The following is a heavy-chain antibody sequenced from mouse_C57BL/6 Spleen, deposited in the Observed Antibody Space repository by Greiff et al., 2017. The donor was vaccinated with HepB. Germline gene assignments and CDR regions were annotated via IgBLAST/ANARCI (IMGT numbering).Heavy chain of an antibody. J-gene: IGHJ2*01. CDR1: GYTFTDYE. D-gene: IGHD2-1*01. V-gene: IGHV1-15*01. Sequence: QVQLQQSGAELVRPGASVTLSCKASGYTFTDYEMHWVKPTPVHGLEWIGAIDPETGGTAYNQKFKGKAILTADKSSSTAYMELRSLTSEDSAVYYCTRGEIYYVYLDCWCQGATLTVSS. CDR3: TRGEIYYVYLDC. CDR2: IDPETGGT.